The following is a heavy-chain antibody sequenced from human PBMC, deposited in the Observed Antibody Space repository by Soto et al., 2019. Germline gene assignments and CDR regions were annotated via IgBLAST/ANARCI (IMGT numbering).Heavy chain of an antibody. CDR2: IYHSGST. V-gene: IGHV4-30-4*01. J-gene: IGHJ4*02. CDR3: SKVPAY. Sequence: SETLSLTCAVSGGSVSSGDYYWTWIRQPPGKGLEWIGYIYHSGSTYYNPSLKSRLTISLDTSKNQFSLKLSSVNAADTAVYYCSKVPAYRGQGTLVPVSS. CDR1: GGSVSSGDYY.